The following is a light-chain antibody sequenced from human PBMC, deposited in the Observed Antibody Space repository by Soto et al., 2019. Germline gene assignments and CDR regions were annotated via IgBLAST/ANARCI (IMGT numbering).Light chain of an antibody. CDR2: STS. CDR3: QQYDSPRWT. Sequence: ENGLTQSPGTLSLSPGERATLSCRASQSVGSSYLAWYQQKPGQAPRLLIYSTSSRATDIPDRFSGSGSGTDFTLTISRLEPEDLAVYYCQQYDSPRWTFRQGTKLEIK. V-gene: IGKV3-20*01. CDR1: QSVGSSY. J-gene: IGKJ1*01.